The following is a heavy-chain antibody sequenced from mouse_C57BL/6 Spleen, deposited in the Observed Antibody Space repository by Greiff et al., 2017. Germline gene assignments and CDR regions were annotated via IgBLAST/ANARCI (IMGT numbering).Heavy chain of an antibody. CDR3: ARFTTVVATGFDY. J-gene: IGHJ2*01. V-gene: IGHV1-55*01. CDR2: IYPGSGST. D-gene: IGHD1-1*01. CDR1: GYTFTSYW. Sequence: VQLQQPGAELVKPGASVKMSCKASGYTFTSYWITWVKQRPGQGLEWIGDIYPGSGSTNYNEKFKSKATLTVDTSSSTAYMQLSSLTSEDSAVYYCARFTTVVATGFDYWGQGTTLTVSS.